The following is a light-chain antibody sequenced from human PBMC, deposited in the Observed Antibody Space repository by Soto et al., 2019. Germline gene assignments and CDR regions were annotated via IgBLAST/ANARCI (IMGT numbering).Light chain of an antibody. J-gene: IGLJ2*01. Sequence: QSALTQPASVSGSPGQSITISCTGTAIDVGGYNYVSWYQHHPGKAPNLIVYDVSYRPSGISDRFSGSKSGNTASLTISGLQAEDEADYYCNSYTSTYTGIFGGGTKATVL. CDR2: DVS. CDR3: NSYTSTYTGI. CDR1: AIDVGGYNY. V-gene: IGLV2-14*01.